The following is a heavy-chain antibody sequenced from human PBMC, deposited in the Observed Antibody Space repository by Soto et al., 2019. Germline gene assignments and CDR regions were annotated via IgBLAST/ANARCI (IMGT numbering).Heavy chain of an antibody. CDR2: ISGSGGST. V-gene: IGHV3-23*01. D-gene: IGHD5-12*01. Sequence: GGSLRLSCAASGFTFSSYAMSWVRQAPGKGLEWVSAISGSGGSTYYADSVKGRFTISRDNSKNTLYLQMNSLRAEDTAVYYSAKVGGYSYGRRGYSGYDVDYWGQGTLVTVSS. CDR3: AKVGGYSYGRRGYSGYDVDY. J-gene: IGHJ4*02. CDR1: GFTFSSYA.